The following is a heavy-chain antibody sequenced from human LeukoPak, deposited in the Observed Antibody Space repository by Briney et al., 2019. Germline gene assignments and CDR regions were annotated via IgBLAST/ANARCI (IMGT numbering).Heavy chain of an antibody. J-gene: IGHJ6*03. CDR3: ARTYYYYNYMDV. CDR1: GGSISSRSYY. CDR2: IYYSGNT. Sequence: SETLSLTCNVSGGSISSRSYYWGWIRQPPGKGLEWIATIYYSGNTYHNPSLKSRVTISVDTSKNQFSLKLSSVTAADTAIYYCARTYYYYNYMDVWGKGTTVTVSS. V-gene: IGHV4-39*07.